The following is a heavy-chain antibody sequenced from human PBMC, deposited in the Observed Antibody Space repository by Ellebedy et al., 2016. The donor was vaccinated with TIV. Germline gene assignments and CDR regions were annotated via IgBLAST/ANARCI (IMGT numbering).Heavy chain of an antibody. CDR3: AGAVAGIRY. V-gene: IGHV4-59*01. CDR1: GGAIDSYY. D-gene: IGHD6-19*01. J-gene: IGHJ4*02. Sequence: MPSETLSLTCTVSGGAIDSYYWTWIRQPPGKGLEWIGYIYHSGITNYSPSLESRLTISIDKSKKQFSLRLSPVTAADTAVYYCAGAVAGIRYWGQGTLVTVSS. CDR2: IYHSGIT.